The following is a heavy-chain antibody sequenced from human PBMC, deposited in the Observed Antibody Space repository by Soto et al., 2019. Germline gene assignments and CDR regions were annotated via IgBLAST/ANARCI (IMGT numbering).Heavy chain of an antibody. V-gene: IGHV3-30*03. Sequence: GGSLRLSCAASGFTFSSYGMHWVRQAPGKGLEWVAVISYDGSNKYYADSVKGRFTISRDNSKNTLYLQMNSLRAEDTVVYYCARDSYSSSCYGMDVWGQGTTVTVSS. CDR1: GFTFSSYG. J-gene: IGHJ6*02. CDR2: ISYDGSNK. CDR3: ARDSYSSSCYGMDV. D-gene: IGHD6-13*01.